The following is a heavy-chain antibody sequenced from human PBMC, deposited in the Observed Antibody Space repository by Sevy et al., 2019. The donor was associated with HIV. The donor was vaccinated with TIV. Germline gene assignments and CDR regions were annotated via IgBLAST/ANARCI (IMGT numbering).Heavy chain of an antibody. CDR1: GFTFGNYA. Sequence: GGSLRLSCAASGFTFGNYAMTWVRQAAGKGLEWVSSISGTGGTTYYADSVKGRFTISRDNSKNTLYIQMNSLRAEDTAVYYCAKDRIAGARKLDYWGQGTLVTVSS. V-gene: IGHV3-23*01. CDR3: AKDRIAGARKLDY. D-gene: IGHD1-26*01. J-gene: IGHJ4*02. CDR2: ISGTGGTT.